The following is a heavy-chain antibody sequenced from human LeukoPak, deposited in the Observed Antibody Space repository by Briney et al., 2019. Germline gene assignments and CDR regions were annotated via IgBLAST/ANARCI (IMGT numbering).Heavy chain of an antibody. V-gene: IGHV3-74*01. CDR1: GFTFSSYW. D-gene: IGHD3-10*01. CDR3: ARGGIRFIDY. Sequence: GGSLRLSCAASGFTFSSYWMYWVRQAPGKGLVWVSHINTDGSSTDYADSVKGRFTISRDNAKNTLYVQMNSLRAEDTAVYYCARGGIRFIDYWGQGTLVTVSS. J-gene: IGHJ4*02. CDR2: INTDGSST.